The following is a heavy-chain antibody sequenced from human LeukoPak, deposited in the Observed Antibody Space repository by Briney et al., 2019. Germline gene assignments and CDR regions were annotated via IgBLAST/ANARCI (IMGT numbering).Heavy chain of an antibody. J-gene: IGHJ4*02. CDR2: INHSGST. V-gene: IGHV4-34*01. CDR1: GGSFSGYY. CDR3: ARGECFDY. Sequence: KPSETLSLTCAVYGGSFSGYYWSWIRQPPGKGLGWIGEINHSGSTNYNPSLKSRVTISVDTSKNQFSLKLSSVTAADTAVYYCARGECFDYWGQGTLVTVSS.